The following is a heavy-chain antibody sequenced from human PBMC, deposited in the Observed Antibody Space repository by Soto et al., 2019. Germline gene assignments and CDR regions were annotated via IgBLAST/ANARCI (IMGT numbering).Heavy chain of an antibody. D-gene: IGHD3-3*01. J-gene: IGHJ4*02. CDR3: ARGPITIFGVVIPYFDY. V-gene: IGHV1-69*02. CDR1: GGTFSSYT. CDR2: VIPILGIA. Sequence: QVQLVQSGAEVKKPGSSVKVSCKASGGTFSSYTISWVRQAPGQGLEWMGRVIPILGIANYAQKFQGRVTITAYKSTGTAYMELSSLRSEDTAVYYCARGPITIFGVVIPYFDYWGQGTLVTVSS.